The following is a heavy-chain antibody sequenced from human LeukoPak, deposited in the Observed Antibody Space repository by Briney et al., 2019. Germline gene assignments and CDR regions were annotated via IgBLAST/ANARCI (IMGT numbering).Heavy chain of an antibody. CDR1: GGSISSGGYY. V-gene: IGHV4-31*03. D-gene: IGHD6-13*01. J-gene: IGHJ4*02. Sequence: SETLSLTCTVSGGSISSGGYYWSWIRQHPGKGLEWIGYIYYSGSTCYNPSLKSRVTISVDTSKNQFSLKLSSVTAADTAVYYCARDLAAAGEGFDYWGQGTLVTVSS. CDR2: IYYSGST. CDR3: ARDLAAAGEGFDY.